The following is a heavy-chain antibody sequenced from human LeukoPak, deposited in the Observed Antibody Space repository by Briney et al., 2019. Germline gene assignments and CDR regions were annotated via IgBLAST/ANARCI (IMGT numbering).Heavy chain of an antibody. Sequence: ASVKVSCKASGYTFTSYCIHWVRQAPGQGLEWMGLINPSGGSTNYAQKFQGRVTMTRDTSTSTVYVELSSLRSEDTAVYYCARGPRITMVRGGQWYYYMDVWGKGTTVTISS. V-gene: IGHV1-46*01. J-gene: IGHJ6*03. CDR2: INPSGGST. CDR1: GYTFTSYC. D-gene: IGHD3-10*01. CDR3: ARGPRITMVRGGQWYYYMDV.